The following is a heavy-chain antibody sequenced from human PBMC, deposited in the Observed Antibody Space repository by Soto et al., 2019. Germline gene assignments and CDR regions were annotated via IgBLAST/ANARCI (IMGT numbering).Heavy chain of an antibody. J-gene: IGHJ6*02. V-gene: IGHV3-53*01. CDR2: IYSGGST. D-gene: IGHD5-18*01. Sequence: PGGSLRLSCAASGFTVSSNYMSWVRQAPGKGLEWVSVIYSGGSTYYADSVKGRFTISRDNSKNTLYLQMNSLRAEDTAVYYCARVYGNYSYGFPYYYYGMDVWGQGTTVTVSS. CDR1: GFTVSSNY. CDR3: ARVYGNYSYGFPYYYYGMDV.